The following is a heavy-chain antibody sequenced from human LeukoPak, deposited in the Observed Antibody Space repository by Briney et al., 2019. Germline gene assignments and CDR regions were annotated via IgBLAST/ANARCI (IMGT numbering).Heavy chain of an antibody. Sequence: SGTLSLTCTVSGYSISSGYYWGWIRQPPGKGLEWIGSIYHSGSTYYNPSLKSRVTISVDTSKNQFSLELSSVTAADTAVYYCARRSPPTDYYDILTGYYRSTYYYYMDVWGKGTTVTISS. V-gene: IGHV4-38-2*02. CDR1: GYSISSGYY. D-gene: IGHD3-9*01. CDR3: ARRSPPTDYYDILTGYYRSTYYYYMDV. CDR2: IYHSGST. J-gene: IGHJ6*03.